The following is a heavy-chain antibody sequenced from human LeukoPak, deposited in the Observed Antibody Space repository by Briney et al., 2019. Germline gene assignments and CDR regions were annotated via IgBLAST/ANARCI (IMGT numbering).Heavy chain of an antibody. CDR3: ARANYFDY. Sequence: SETLSLTCTVSSGSIRNYYWSWLRQPPGKGLEWIGNIHYSGSTNYKASLKSRVTISLDTSKNQFSLKLSSVTAADTAVYYCARANYFDYWGQGILVTVSS. V-gene: IGHV4-59*01. CDR2: IHYSGST. J-gene: IGHJ4*02. CDR1: SGSIRNYY.